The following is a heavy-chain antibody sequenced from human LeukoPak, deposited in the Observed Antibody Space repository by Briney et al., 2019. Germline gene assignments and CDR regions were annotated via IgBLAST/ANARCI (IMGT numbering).Heavy chain of an antibody. Sequence: GSSVKVSCKASGGTFSSYAISWVRQAPGQGLEWMGGIIPIFGTANYAQKFQGRVTITADESTSTAYMELSSLRSEDTAVYYCARALEYCSSTSCRPSYYYYYGMDVWGQGTTVTVSS. CDR2: IIPIFGTA. CDR1: GGTFSSYA. V-gene: IGHV1-69*01. D-gene: IGHD2-2*01. J-gene: IGHJ6*02. CDR3: ARALEYCSSTSCRPSYYYYYGMDV.